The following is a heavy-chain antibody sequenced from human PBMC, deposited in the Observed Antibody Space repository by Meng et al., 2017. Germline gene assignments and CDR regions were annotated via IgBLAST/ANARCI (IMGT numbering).Heavy chain of an antibody. J-gene: IGHJ3*02. CDR1: GFTFDEYG. D-gene: IGHD1-26*01. V-gene: IGHV3-20*04. CDR3: ARQWGSFDI. CDR2: INWNGGST. Sequence: VPGVESGGCGVRHGGFLRLSCAASGFTFDEYGMSWVRQAPGKGLEWVSGINWNGGSTGYADSVKGRFTISRDNAKHSLYLQMNSLRAEDTALYYCARQWGSFDIWGQGTMVTVSS.